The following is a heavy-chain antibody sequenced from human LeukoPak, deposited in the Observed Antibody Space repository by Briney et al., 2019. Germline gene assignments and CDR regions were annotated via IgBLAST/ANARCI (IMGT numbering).Heavy chain of an antibody. V-gene: IGHV4-59*12. CDR3: AREPLLGYCSSTSCYDDAFDI. CDR2: IYYSGST. CDR1: GGSISSYY. J-gene: IGHJ3*02. D-gene: IGHD2-2*01. Sequence: SETLSLTCTVSGGSISSYYWSWIRQPPGKGLEWIGYIYYSGSTNYNPSLKSRVTISVDTSKNQFSLKLSSVTAADTAVYYCAREPLLGYCSSTSCYDDAFDIWGQGTMVTVSS.